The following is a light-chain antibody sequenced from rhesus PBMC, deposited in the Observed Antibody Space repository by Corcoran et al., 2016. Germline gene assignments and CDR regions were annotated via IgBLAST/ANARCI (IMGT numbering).Light chain of an antibody. Sequence: DIQMTQSPSSLSASVGDTVTITCRASQGISSYLNWFQQQPGKAPKVLIYAASSLECGVPSRFSGSGSGTEFTLTISSLQPEDFASYYCLQHNSYPLTFGGGTKVEIK. CDR3: LQHNSYPLT. J-gene: IGKJ4*01. V-gene: IGKV1-28*02. CDR2: AAS. CDR1: QGISSY.